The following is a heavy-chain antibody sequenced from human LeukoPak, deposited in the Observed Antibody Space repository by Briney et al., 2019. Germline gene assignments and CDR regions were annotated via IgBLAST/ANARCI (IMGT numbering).Heavy chain of an antibody. CDR3: AKDRARGSYYVKYYFDY. CDR2: IKEDGSEK. V-gene: IGHV3-7*03. D-gene: IGHD1-26*01. Sequence: GGSLRLSCAAAGFTFNTYWMRWVRQAPGKGLEWVANIKEDGSEKYYVDSVKGRFTISRDNAKNSLYLQVNSLRAEDTAVYYCAKDRARGSYYVKYYFDYWGQGTLVTVSS. CDR1: GFTFNTYW. J-gene: IGHJ4*02.